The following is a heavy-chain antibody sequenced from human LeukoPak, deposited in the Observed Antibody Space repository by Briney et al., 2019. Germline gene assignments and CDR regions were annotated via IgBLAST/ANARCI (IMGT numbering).Heavy chain of an antibody. CDR3: ARRGSNWNDGGDWFDP. V-gene: IGHV1-69*06. CDR2: IIPIFGTA. J-gene: IGHJ5*02. D-gene: IGHD1-20*01. CDR1: GGTFSSYA. Sequence: SVKVSCKASGGTFSSYAISWVRQAPGQGLEWMGGIIPIFGTANYAQKFQGRVTITADKSTSTAYMELSSLRSEDTAVYYCARRGSNWNDGGDWFDPWGQGTLVTVSS.